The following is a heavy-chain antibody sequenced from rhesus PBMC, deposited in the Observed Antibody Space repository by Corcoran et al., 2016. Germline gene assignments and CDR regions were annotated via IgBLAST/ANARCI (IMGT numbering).Heavy chain of an antibody. CDR1: GYTFTDYY. D-gene: IGHD2-15*01. CDR2: INPYNGNT. Sequence: QVQLVQSGAEVKKPGSSVKVSCKASGYTFTDYYMHWVRQAPRQGLEGMGWINPYNGNTKNEQKFQGRVTMTRDASTGTAYMELSSLRSEDTAVYYCARGYCSSTYCSLSAFDFWGQGLRVTVSS. V-gene: IGHV1S2*01. J-gene: IGHJ3*01. CDR3: ARGYCSSTYCSLSAFDF.